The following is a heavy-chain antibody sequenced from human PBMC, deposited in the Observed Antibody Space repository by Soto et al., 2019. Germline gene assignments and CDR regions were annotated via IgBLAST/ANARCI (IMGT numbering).Heavy chain of an antibody. CDR2: IDGDSGDT. D-gene: IGHD1-26*01. J-gene: IGHJ6*02. CDR3: ARTPNNGRAGVYGMDV. CDR1: GYTFTDYY. V-gene: IGHV1-2*04. Sequence: QVLLVQSGAEVKKPGASVKVSCKASGYTFTDYYIHWVRQAPGQGLEWMGWIDGDSGDTKYAQNFQYWVTMTRDTSLNTAYMELSRLTSDDTAVYYCARTPNNGRAGVYGMDVWGQGTTVIVSS.